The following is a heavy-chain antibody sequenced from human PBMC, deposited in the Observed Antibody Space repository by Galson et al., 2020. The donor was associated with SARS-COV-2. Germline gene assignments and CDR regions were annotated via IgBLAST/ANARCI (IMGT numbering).Heavy chain of an antibody. Sequence: ASKTLSLTCTVSGDSLSSYYWSWIRQFPGKGLEWIGFIYYSGNTNYNPSLKSRVTISVDTSKNQFSLNLNSVTAADTAVYYCARDKTTTGAFDIWGQGTMVTVSS. V-gene: IGHV4-59*01. CDR1: GDSLSSYY. D-gene: IGHD1-26*01. CDR2: IYYSGNT. J-gene: IGHJ3*02. CDR3: ARDKTTTGAFDI.